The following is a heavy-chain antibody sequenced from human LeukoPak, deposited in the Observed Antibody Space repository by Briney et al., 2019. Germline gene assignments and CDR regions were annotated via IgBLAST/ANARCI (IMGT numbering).Heavy chain of an antibody. CDR1: GFTFDDYA. D-gene: IGHD1-1*01. CDR2: ISWNSGSI. Sequence: GRSLRLSCAASGFTFDDYAMHWVRQAPGKGLEWVSGISWNSGSIGYADSVKGRFTISRDNAKNSLYLQMNSLRAEDTALYYCASERPGSFVYWGQGTLVTVSS. J-gene: IGHJ4*02. CDR3: ASERPGSFVY. V-gene: IGHV3-9*01.